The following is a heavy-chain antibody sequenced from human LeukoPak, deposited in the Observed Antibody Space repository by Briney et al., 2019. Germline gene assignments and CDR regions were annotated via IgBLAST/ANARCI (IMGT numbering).Heavy chain of an antibody. V-gene: IGHV6-1*01. CDR2: TYYRSKWYN. D-gene: IGHD2-15*01. Sequence: SQTLSLTCAISGDSVSSNSAAWNWIRQSPSRGLEWLGRTYYRSKWYNDYAVSVKSRITINPDTSKNQFSLQLNSVTPEDTAVYYCARGDCSGGSCYLGDYFDYWGQGTLVTVSS. CDR1: GDSVSSNSAA. J-gene: IGHJ4*02. CDR3: ARGDCSGGSCYLGDYFDY.